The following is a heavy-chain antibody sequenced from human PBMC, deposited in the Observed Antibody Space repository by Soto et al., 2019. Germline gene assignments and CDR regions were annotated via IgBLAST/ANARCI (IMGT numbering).Heavy chain of an antibody. D-gene: IGHD6-19*01. CDR2: INHSGST. CDR1: GGSISTSNW. J-gene: IGHJ4*02. CDR3: ARWGSGWYYFDY. Sequence: SETLSLTCAVSGGSISTSNWWSWVRQPPGTGLEWIGEINHSGSTNYNPSLKSRVTISVDTSKNQFSLKLTSVTAADTAVYYCARWGSGWYYFDYWGQGTLVTVSS. V-gene: IGHV4-4*02.